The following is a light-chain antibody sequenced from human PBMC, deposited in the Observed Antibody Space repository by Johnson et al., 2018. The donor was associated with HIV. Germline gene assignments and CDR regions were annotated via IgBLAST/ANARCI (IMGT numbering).Light chain of an antibody. J-gene: IGLJ1*01. CDR2: END. CDR1: SSNIGNNY. CDR3: GTWDNSLSIGYV. V-gene: IGLV1-51*02. Sequence: QPVLTQPPSVSAAPGQKVTISCSGSSSNIGNNYVSWYQQVPGAAPKLLIFENDKRPSGIPDRFSGSKSGTSATLGITGLQAGDEADYYCGTWDNSLSIGYVFGTGTKVTVL.